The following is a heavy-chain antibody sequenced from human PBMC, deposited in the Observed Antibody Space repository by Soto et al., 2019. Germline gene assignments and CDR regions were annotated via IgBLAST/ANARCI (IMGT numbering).Heavy chain of an antibody. CDR2: ISKDGGDK. J-gene: IGHJ4*02. CDR3: AKDGYKYKYYSDY. D-gene: IGHD5-18*01. CDR1: GFSFSRYG. V-gene: IGHV3-30*18. Sequence: QVQLVESGGGVVQPGGSLRLSCAASGFSFSRYGIHWVRQAPGNGLEWVAVISKDGGDKEYAESVKGRCTISRENSKSTVYLQMNSLRVEDTAVYYCAKDGYKYKYYSDYWGQGTLVTVSS.